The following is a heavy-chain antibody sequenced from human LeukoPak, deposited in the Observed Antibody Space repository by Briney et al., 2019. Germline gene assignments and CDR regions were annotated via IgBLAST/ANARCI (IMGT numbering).Heavy chain of an antibody. CDR3: ARAGGGPRWLDP. V-gene: IGHV4-4*07. CDR1: GGSISSYY. Sequence: SETLSLTCTVSGGSISSYYRSWIRQPAGKGLEWIGRINTSGSSNYNPSLRCRVTMSVDTSKNQFSLNLSSVTAADTAVYYCARAGGGPRWLDPWGQGTLVTVSS. D-gene: IGHD6-25*01. J-gene: IGHJ5*02. CDR2: INTSGSS.